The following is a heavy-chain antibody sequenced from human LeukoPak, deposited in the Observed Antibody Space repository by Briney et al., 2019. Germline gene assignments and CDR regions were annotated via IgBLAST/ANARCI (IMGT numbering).Heavy chain of an antibody. CDR3: ARQGDNSKWYVWFDP. CDR2: MYYSGSTNYSPT. D-gene: IGHD6-13*01. V-gene: IGHV4-59*08. CDR1: GGSISSYY. J-gene: IGHJ5*02. Sequence: SETLSLTCSVSGGSISSYYWSWIRQSPGEGLEWIGYMYYSGSTNYSPTNYNPSLKSRVTISVDTSKNQFSLKLSSVTAADTAVYYCARQGDNSKWYVWFDPWGQGTLVTVSS.